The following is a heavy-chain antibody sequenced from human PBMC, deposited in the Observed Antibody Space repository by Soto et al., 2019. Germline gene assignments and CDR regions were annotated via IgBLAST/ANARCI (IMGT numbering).Heavy chain of an antibody. J-gene: IGHJ4*02. D-gene: IGHD4-4*01. CDR2: ITLYNGNT. CDR1: GYTFTYCS. V-gene: IGHV1-45*02. Sequence: ASVKVSCKASGYTFTYCSLHWLQQAPGQGLERMRWITLYNGNTNYAKKFKGKVTITRAMSLRTANIELSSLKSEDSAVNNWESFDMTTVTIGFDYWGQGTLVTVSS. CDR3: ESFDMTTVTIGFDY.